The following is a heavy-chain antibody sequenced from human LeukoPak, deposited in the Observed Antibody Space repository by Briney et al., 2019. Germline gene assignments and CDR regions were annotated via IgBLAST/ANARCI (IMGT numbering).Heavy chain of an antibody. V-gene: IGHV3-30*19. CDR3: ARSAQLERRPIDY. CDR2: ISYDGSNK. J-gene: IGHJ4*02. D-gene: IGHD1-1*01. CDR1: GFTFNNFG. Sequence: QSGGSLRLSCAASGFTFNNFGMHWVRQAPGKGLEWVAVISYDGSNKYYADSVKGRFTISRDNSKNTLYLQMNSLRAEDTAVYYCARSAQLERRPIDYWGQGTLVTVSS.